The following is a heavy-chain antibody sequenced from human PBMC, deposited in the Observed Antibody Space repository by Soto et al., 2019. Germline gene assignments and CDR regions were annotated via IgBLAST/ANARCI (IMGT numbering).Heavy chain of an antibody. CDR3: AGQPTAGSYYDLGSHYYYYDMDV. J-gene: IGHJ6*02. V-gene: IGHV4-30-4*01. CDR2: IYYSGST. CDR1: GCYISSGDYY. Sequence: SETLSLTCSVSGCYISSGDYYWNWIRQPPGKGLEWIGHIYYSGSTYYNSSLKSRVTISLDTSKNQFSLKLSSVTAADTAVYYCAGQPTAGSYYDLGSHYYYYDMDVWGQGTTVTVSS. D-gene: IGHD3-10*01.